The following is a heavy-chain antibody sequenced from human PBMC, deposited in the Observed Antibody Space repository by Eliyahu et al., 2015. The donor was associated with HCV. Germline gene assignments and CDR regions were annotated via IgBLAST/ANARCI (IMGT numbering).Heavy chain of an antibody. D-gene: IGHD3-3*01. CDR2: IDNRNXDT. CDR3: ARERKRVKVFGGVTRPTVPYGLDV. V-gene: IGHV3-11*06. Sequence: QVQLVESGGGLVKPGGSLRLSCAAAGFTFTXYYICWVRXVPGKGLGWLSYIDNRNXDTRYXDSVNGRFTISRDNAKNSVYLQMNSLRVEDTAVYYCARERKRVKVFGGVTRPTVPYGLDVWGQGTTVTVSS. CDR1: GFTFTXYY. J-gene: IGHJ6*02.